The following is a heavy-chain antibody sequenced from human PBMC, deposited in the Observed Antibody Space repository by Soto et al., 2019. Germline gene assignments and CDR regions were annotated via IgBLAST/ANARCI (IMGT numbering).Heavy chain of an antibody. Sequence: EVQLVESGGGLVQPGRSLRLSCAASGFTFDDYAMHWVRQAPGKGLEWVSGISWNSGSIGYADSVKGRFTISRDNAKNSLYLQMNSLRAEDTALYYCAKDIEASSGYLDAFDIWGQGTMVTVSS. CDR1: GFTFDDYA. D-gene: IGHD3-22*01. CDR2: ISWNSGSI. CDR3: AKDIEASSGYLDAFDI. J-gene: IGHJ3*02. V-gene: IGHV3-9*01.